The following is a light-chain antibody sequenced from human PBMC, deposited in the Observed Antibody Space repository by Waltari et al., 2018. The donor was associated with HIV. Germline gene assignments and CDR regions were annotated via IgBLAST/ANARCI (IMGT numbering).Light chain of an antibody. Sequence: DIQMIQSPSSLSASVGDRVTLSCRASHSFSSYLNWYQQKPGKVPKVLVYAASTLQSGVPARVSGSGSGTDFTLTISSLQPEDFATYYCQQTYNPPLTFGGGTRVEIK. CDR2: AAS. CDR3: QQTYNPPLT. J-gene: IGKJ4*01. CDR1: HSFSSY. V-gene: IGKV1-39*01.